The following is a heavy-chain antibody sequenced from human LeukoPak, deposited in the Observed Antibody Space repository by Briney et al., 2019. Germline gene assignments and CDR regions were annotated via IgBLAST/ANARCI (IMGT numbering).Heavy chain of an antibody. J-gene: IGHJ2*01. D-gene: IGHD1-26*01. Sequence: SETLSLTCTVSGYSISSGYYWGWIRQPPGKGLEWIGSIYHSGSTYYNPSLKSRVTISVDTSKNQFSLKLSSVTAADTAVYYCARVSHSWPWVFFDPWGRGTLVTVSS. CDR3: ARVSHSWPWVFFDP. V-gene: IGHV4-38-2*02. CDR1: GYSISSGYY. CDR2: IYHSGST.